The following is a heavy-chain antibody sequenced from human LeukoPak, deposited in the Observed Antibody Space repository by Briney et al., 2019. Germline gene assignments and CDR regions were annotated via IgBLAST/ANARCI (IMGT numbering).Heavy chain of an antibody. Sequence: GGSLRLSCAASGINFRGSGMHWVRQAPGKGLEWVTFIQFDKSQIYYADSVKGRFTVSRDNAKNMVYLLMDSLRAEDTAVYYCAKHDSSTSRRRRTTIGAFDIWGQGTMVTVSS. V-gene: IGHV3-30*02. CDR2: IQFDKSQI. D-gene: IGHD2-2*01. CDR1: GINFRGSG. CDR3: AKHDSSTSRRRRTTIGAFDI. J-gene: IGHJ3*02.